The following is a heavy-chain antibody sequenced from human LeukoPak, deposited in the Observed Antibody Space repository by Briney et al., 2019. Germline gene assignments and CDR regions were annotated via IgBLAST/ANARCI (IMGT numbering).Heavy chain of an antibody. Sequence: ASVKGSSKTSGYTFTGFYMHWVRQAPEEGLECMGWINPNSGDTDYSQNFQGRVTMTRDTSISTAYMELNSLRSDDTAVYFCARDHIVPRREYYYGLDVWGQGTTVTVSS. CDR3: ARDHIVPRREYYYGLDV. CDR2: INPNSGDT. D-gene: IGHD5-12*01. J-gene: IGHJ6*02. CDR1: GYTFTGFY. V-gene: IGHV1-2*02.